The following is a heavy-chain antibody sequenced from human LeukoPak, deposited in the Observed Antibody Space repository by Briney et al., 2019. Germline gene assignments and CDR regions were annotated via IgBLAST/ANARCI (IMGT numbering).Heavy chain of an antibody. D-gene: IGHD1-7*01. J-gene: IGHJ4*02. CDR3: ARVLAGTTDY. CDR2: ISFDGITK. CDR1: GFTFSSYA. V-gene: IGHV3-30*04. Sequence: GGSLRLSRSASGFTFSSYAMNWVRQAPGKGLEWVADISFDGITKYYADSVKGRFTISRDNSKNTLYLQMNSLTPEDTAVYYCARVLAGTTDYWGQGTLVTVSS.